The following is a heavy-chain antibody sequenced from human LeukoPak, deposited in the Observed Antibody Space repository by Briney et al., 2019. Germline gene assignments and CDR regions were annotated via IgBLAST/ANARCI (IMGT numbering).Heavy chain of an antibody. CDR2: ISYYGSNR. V-gene: IGHV3-30*18. CDR3: AKDEKRYYDILTGYPHPDY. Sequence: GRSLRLSCAASGFTFSSYGMHWVRQAPGKGLEGVAVISYYGSNRYYADSVKGRFTISRDNSKNTLYLQMNSLRAEDTAVYYCAKDEKRYYDILTGYPHPDYWGQGTLVTVSS. CDR1: GFTFSSYG. D-gene: IGHD3-9*01. J-gene: IGHJ4*02.